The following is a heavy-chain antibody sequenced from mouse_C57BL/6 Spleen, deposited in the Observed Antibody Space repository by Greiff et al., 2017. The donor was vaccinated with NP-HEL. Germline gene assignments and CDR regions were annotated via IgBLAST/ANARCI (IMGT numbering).Heavy chain of an antibody. V-gene: IGHV1-82*01. Sequence: QVQLQQSGPELVKPGASVKISCKASGYAFSSSWMNWVKQRPGKGLEWIGRIYPGDGDTNYNGKFKGKATLTADKSSSTAYMQLSSLTSEDSAVYFCARDLLLRYYFDYWGQGTTLTVSS. CDR3: ARDLLLRYYFDY. D-gene: IGHD1-1*01. J-gene: IGHJ2*01. CDR2: IYPGDGDT. CDR1: GYAFSSSW.